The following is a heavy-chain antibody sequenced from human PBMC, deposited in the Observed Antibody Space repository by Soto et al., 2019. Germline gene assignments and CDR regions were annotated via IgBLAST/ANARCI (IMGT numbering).Heavy chain of an antibody. CDR3: AAIVFRLAAAGRVGYYYYGMDV. J-gene: IGHJ6*02. Sequence: SETLSLTCTVSGGSISNSSYLWGWIRQPPGKGLQWIGSVSYSGSTYYNPSLKSRVTISVDTSKTQSSLTLSSVTAADTAVYYGAAIVFRLAAAGRVGYYYYGMDVWGQGTTVTVSS. D-gene: IGHD6-13*01. CDR1: GGSISNSSYL. V-gene: IGHV4-39*01. CDR2: VSYSGST.